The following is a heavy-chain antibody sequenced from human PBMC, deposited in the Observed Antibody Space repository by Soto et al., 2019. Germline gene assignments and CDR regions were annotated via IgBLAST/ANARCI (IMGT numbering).Heavy chain of an antibody. Sequence: QLQLQESGPGLVKPSETLSLTCTVSGGSISSSSYYWGWIRQPPGKGLDWIGSISYSRSTYYNPSLKSRATVSVDTSKNQFSLELTSVTAADTAVYYCARPHGDPLGYWGQGALVTVPS. CDR1: GGSISSSSYY. J-gene: IGHJ4*02. V-gene: IGHV4-39*01. CDR2: ISYSRST. D-gene: IGHD4-17*01. CDR3: ARPHGDPLGY.